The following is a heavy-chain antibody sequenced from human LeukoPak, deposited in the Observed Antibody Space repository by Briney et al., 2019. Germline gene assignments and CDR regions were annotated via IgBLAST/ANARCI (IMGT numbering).Heavy chain of an antibody. CDR3: AKTPYAQQPYYFDY. CDR1: GFTFSSYA. CDR2: ISGSGGST. Sequence: QAGGSLRLSCAASGFTFSSYAMSWVRQAPGKGLEWVSAISGSGGSTYYADSVRGRFTISRDNSKNTLYLQMNSLRAEDTAVYYCAKTPYAQQPYYFDYWGQGTLVTVSS. J-gene: IGHJ4*02. V-gene: IGHV3-23*01. D-gene: IGHD1/OR15-1a*01.